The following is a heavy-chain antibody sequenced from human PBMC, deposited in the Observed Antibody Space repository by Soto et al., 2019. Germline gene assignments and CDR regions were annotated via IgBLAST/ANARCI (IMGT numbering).Heavy chain of an antibody. Sequence: QVQLVQSGAEVKKPGSSVKVSCKASGGTFSSYAISWVRQAPGQGLEWMGGIIPIFGTANYAQKFQGRVTLTADEATSTAYMELSSLRAEDTAVYYCAKGGGIAAAGAPYYFDYWGQGTLVTVSS. CDR1: GGTFSSYA. V-gene: IGHV1-69*12. J-gene: IGHJ4*02. CDR2: IIPIFGTA. CDR3: AKGGGIAAAGAPYYFDY. D-gene: IGHD6-13*01.